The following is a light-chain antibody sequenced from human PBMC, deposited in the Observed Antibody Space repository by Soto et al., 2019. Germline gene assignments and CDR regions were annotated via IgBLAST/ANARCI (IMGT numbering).Light chain of an antibody. CDR3: QQYSILRT. J-gene: IGKJ1*01. CDR1: ESVSTN. V-gene: IGKV3-15*01. Sequence: IVLTQSTGTLSLSPGERATLSCRASESVSTNLAWYQQKAGQAPRLLIYGASTRATGIPARFSGSGSGTEFTLTISSLQSEDFAVYYCQQYSILRTFGQGTNVDIK. CDR2: GAS.